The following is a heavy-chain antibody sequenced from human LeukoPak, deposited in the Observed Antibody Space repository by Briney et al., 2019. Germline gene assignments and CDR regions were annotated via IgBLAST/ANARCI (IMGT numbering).Heavy chain of an antibody. V-gene: IGHV1-46*01. CDR3: ARGHVRYFDLDYYYYYMDV. J-gene: IGHJ6*03. CDR2: INPSGGST. Sequence: GASVKVSCKASGYTFTSYYMHWVRQAPGQGLEWMGIINPSGGSTSYAQKFQGRVTITADKSTSTAYMELSSLRSEDTAVYYCARGHVRYFDLDYYYYYMDVWGKGTTVTVSS. CDR1: GYTFTSYY. D-gene: IGHD3-9*01.